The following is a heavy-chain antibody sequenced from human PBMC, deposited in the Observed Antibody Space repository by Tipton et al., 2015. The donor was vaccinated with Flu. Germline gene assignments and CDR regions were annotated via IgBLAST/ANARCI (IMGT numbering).Heavy chain of an antibody. J-gene: IGHJ6*03. Sequence: TLSLTCTVSGGSISSYYWSWIRQPPGKGLEWIGYIYYSGSTNYNPSLKSRVTISVDTSKNQFSLKLSSVTAADTAVYYCARDRGSGWYMDVWGKGTTVTVSS. CDR1: GGSISSYY. V-gene: IGHV4-59*01. D-gene: IGHD6-19*01. CDR3: ARDRGSGWYMDV. CDR2: IYYSGST.